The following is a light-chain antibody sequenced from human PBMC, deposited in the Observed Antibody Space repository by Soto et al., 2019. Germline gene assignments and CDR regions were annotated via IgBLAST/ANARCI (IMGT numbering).Light chain of an antibody. CDR1: QSVSSSY. Sequence: EIVLTQSPGTLSLSPGERATLSCRASQSVSSSYLAWYQQKPGQAPRLLIYGASSRDTGIPDRFSGSGSGTDFTLTISRLEPVDFAVYYCQQYGGSPYTFAQGTKLEI. CDR2: GAS. CDR3: QQYGGSPYT. J-gene: IGKJ2*01. V-gene: IGKV3-20*01.